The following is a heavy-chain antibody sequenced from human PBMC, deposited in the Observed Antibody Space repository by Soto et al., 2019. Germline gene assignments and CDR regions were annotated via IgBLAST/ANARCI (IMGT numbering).Heavy chain of an antibody. CDR2: ISGSDDST. Sequence: EVQLLESGGGLVQPGGSLRLSCAASGFSFSSYAMTWVRQAPGKGLEWVSVISGSDDSTYYAHSVKGRFSISRDNSKNTLYLQMNSLRAEDTAVYYCAKNRERDAWYEDYWGQGTLVTVSS. D-gene: IGHD6-13*01. CDR1: GFSFSSYA. CDR3: AKNRERDAWYEDY. J-gene: IGHJ4*02. V-gene: IGHV3-23*01.